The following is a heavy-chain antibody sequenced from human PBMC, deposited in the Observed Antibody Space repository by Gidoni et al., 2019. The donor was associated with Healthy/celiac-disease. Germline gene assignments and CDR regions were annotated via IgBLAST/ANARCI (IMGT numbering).Heavy chain of an antibody. CDR1: GFTFSSYA. CDR3: AKDLNIGYGVRIAARPKVFDY. CDR2: ISGSGGST. V-gene: IGHV3-23*01. Sequence: EVQLLESGGGLVQPGGSLRLSCAASGFTFSSYAMSWVRQAPGKGLEWVSAISGSGGSTYYADSVKGRFTISRDNSKNTLYLQMNSLRAEDTAVYYCAKDLNIGYGVRIAARPKVFDYWGQGTLVTVSS. D-gene: IGHD6-6*01. J-gene: IGHJ4*02.